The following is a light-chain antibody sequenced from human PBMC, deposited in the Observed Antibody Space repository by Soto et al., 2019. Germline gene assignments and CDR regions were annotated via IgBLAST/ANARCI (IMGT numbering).Light chain of an antibody. CDR3: QQAIHFPLA. V-gene: IGKV1-12*01. CDR1: QGIDNW. Sequence: DIQMTQSPSSVSASVGDSVTITCRASQGIDNWLAWYQQKPGMAPKLLISAASNLQSGVPTRFSGSGSVTDFTLTINSLQPEDFATYFCQQAIHFPLAFGGGTKVEI. J-gene: IGKJ4*01. CDR2: AAS.